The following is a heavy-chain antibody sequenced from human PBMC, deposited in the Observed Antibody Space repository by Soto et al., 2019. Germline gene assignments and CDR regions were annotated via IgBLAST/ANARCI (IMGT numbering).Heavy chain of an antibody. V-gene: IGHV1-46*01. J-gene: IGHJ4*02. CDR2: ITPSSGST. Sequence: QVQLVQSGAEVKNPGASVKISCKASGYTFTTYYMHWLRQARGQGLEWMGIITPSSGSTRYEQKFQDRGTMTRDTSTSTVYMELGSLRSEDTAVYYCAMAVSTKTAPIDYWGQGTLVTVSS. D-gene: IGHD4-17*01. CDR3: AMAVSTKTAPIDY. CDR1: GYTFTTYY.